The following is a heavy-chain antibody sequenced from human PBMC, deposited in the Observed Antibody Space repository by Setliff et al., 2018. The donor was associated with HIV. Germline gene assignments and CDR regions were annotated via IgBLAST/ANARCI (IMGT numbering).Heavy chain of an antibody. CDR3: ARDLPTPNWGFDY. V-gene: IGHV1-69*05. J-gene: IGHJ4*02. CDR2: TMPISGTP. D-gene: IGHD7-27*01. CDR1: GGTFSSYA. Sequence: SVKVSCKASGGTFSSYAIYWVRQAPGQGLEWMGGTMPISGTPNYAQKFQGRVTATTDTSASTAYMELSSLRSEDTAVYYCARDLPTPNWGFDYWGQGTLVTVSS.